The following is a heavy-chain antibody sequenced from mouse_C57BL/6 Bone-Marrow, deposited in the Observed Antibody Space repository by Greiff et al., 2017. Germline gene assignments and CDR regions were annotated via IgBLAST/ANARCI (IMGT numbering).Heavy chain of an antibody. CDR2: ISDGGSYT. D-gene: IGHD2-2*01. V-gene: IGHV5-4*01. CDR3: ASDRGATMVTGGAFYYFDY. CDR1: GFTFSSYA. J-gene: IGHJ2*01. Sequence: EVQGVESGGGLVKPGGSLKLSCAASGFTFSSYAMSWVRQTPEKRLAWVATISDGGSYTYYPDNVKGRFTISRDNAKNNLSLQMRHLKSEDTAMYYCASDRGATMVTGGAFYYFDYWGQGTTLTVSS.